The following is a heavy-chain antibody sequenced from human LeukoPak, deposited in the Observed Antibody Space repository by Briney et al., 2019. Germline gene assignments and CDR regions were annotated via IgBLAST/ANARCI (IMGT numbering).Heavy chain of an antibody. CDR3: AKDERSYGYNY. Sequence: PGRSLRLSCAASGFTFRNYGMHWVRQAPGEGLEWVAVIWNDGSQKYYADSVRGRFTISRDNSMNTLYLQMSSLRAEDTAVYYCAKDERSYGYNYWGQGTLVTVSS. CDR2: IWNDGSQK. D-gene: IGHD3-16*01. J-gene: IGHJ4*02. V-gene: IGHV3-30*18. CDR1: GFTFRNYG.